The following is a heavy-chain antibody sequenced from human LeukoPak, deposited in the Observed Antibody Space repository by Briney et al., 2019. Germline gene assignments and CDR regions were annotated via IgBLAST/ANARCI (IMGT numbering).Heavy chain of an antibody. J-gene: IGHJ3*02. CDR1: GGSFSGYY. D-gene: IGHD3-10*01. CDR3: ARVRVSQINDAFDI. CDR2: IYYSGST. V-gene: IGHV4-59*01. Sequence: SETLSLTCAVYGGSFSGYYWSWIRQPPGKGLEWIGYIYYSGSTNYNPSLKSRVTISVDTSKNQFSLKLSSVTAADTAVYYCARVRVSQINDAFDIWGQGTMVTVSS.